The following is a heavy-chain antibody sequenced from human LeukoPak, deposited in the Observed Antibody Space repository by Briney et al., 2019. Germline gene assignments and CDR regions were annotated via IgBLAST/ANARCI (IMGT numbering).Heavy chain of an antibody. D-gene: IGHD4-17*01. CDR1: GFTFSSYA. CDR3: ARGALYQYYLDYWG. V-gene: IGHV3-72*01. Sequence: GGSLRLSCAASGFTFSSYAMHWVRQAPGKGLEWVGRVRDKGNSYTTEYAASVRGRFTISRDDSKNSLYLQMNSLRVEDTAVYYCARGALYQYYLDYWGWGQGTLVTVSS. CDR2: VRDKGNSYTT. J-gene: IGHJ4*02.